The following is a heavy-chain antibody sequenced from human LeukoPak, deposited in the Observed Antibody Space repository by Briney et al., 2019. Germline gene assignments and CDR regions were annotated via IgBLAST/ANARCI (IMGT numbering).Heavy chain of an antibody. D-gene: IGHD5-24*01. CDR1: GGSFSGYY. V-gene: IGHV4-34*01. CDR3: ARRGDGYNLDY. J-gene: IGHJ4*02. Sequence: SETPSLTCAVYGGSFSGYYWSWIRQPPGKGLEWIGEIDHSGSTNYNSSLKSRVTISVDTSKNQFSLKLSSVTAADTAVYYCARRGDGYNLDYWGQGTLVTVSS. CDR2: IDHSGST.